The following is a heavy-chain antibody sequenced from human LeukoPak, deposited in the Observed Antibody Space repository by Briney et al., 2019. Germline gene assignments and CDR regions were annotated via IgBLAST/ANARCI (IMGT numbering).Heavy chain of an antibody. D-gene: IGHD5-12*01. CDR3: ARVRSGYAHY. J-gene: IGHJ4*02. CDR2: ISSSGSTI. Sequence: GGSLRLSCAASGFTFSSYEMNGVRQAPGEGVEWGSYISSSGSTIYYADSVKRRFTISRDNAKNSLYLQLNSLRAEHTAVYYCARVRSGYAHYWGQGPLLSVSS. CDR1: GFTFSSYE. V-gene: IGHV3-48*03.